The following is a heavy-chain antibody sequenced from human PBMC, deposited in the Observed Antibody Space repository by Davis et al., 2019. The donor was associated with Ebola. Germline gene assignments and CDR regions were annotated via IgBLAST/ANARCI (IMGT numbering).Heavy chain of an antibody. CDR2: ISSSGSTI. J-gene: IGHJ3*02. CDR3: ARDIVVVPAAIRSWDAFDI. CDR1: GFTFSSYS. V-gene: IGHV3-48*02. Sequence: GESLKISCAASGFTFSSYSMNWVRQAPGKGLEWVSYISSSGSTIYYADSVKGRFISRDNAKNSLYLQMNSLRDEDTAVYYCARDIVVVPAAIRSWDAFDIWGQGTMVTVSS. D-gene: IGHD2-2*01.